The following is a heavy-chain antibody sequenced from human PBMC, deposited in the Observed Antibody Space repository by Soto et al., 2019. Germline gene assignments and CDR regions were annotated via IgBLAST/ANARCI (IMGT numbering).Heavy chain of an antibody. CDR2: IYYSGST. J-gene: IGHJ6*03. CDR1: GGSISSYY. V-gene: IGHV4-59*01. Sequence: SETLSLTCTVSGGSISSYYWSWIRQPPGKGLEWIGYIYYSGSTNYNPSLKSRVTISVDTSKNQFSLKLSSVTAADTAVYYCARAHGEYDILTTPPPSDYYYYYMDVWGKGTTVTVSS. D-gene: IGHD3-9*01. CDR3: ARAHGEYDILTTPPPSDYYYYYMDV.